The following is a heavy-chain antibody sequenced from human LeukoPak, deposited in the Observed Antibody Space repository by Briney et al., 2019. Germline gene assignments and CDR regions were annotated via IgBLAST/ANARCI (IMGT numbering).Heavy chain of an antibody. CDR3: ARTQQQAMDV. V-gene: IGHV1-2*02. J-gene: IGHJ6*02. D-gene: IGHD6-13*01. Sequence: ASVKVSCKASGYTFTGYYFHWVRQAPGQGLEWMGWMNPNSGDTNYAQKFQGRFTMTRDTSISTAYMELTRLTSEDTAIYFCARTQQQAMDVWGQGTTVNVSS. CDR2: MNPNSGDT. CDR1: GYTFTGYY.